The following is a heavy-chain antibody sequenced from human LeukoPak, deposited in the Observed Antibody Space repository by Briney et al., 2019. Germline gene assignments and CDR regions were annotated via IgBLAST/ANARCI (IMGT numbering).Heavy chain of an antibody. CDR3: ARVVVVAARRAHFDY. V-gene: IGHV3-13*01. J-gene: IGHJ4*02. CDR2: IGTAGDT. Sequence: GGSLRLSCAASGFTFSSYDMHWVRQATGKGLEWVSAIGTAGDTYYPGSVKGRFTISRENAKNSLYLQMNSLRAGDTAVYYCARVVVVAARRAHFDYWGQGTLVTVSS. D-gene: IGHD2-15*01. CDR1: GFTFSSYD.